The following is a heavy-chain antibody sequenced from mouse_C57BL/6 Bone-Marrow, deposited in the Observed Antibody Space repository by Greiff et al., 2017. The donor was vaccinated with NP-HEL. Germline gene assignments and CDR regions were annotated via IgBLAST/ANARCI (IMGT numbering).Heavy chain of an antibody. CDR1: GYAFSSSW. CDR2: IYPGDGDT. D-gene: IGHD1-1*01. CDR3: ARSYSYWYFDV. J-gene: IGHJ1*03. Sequence: VQLQQSGPELVKPGASVKNSCKASGYAFSSSWMNWVKQRPGKGLEWIGRIYPGDGDTNYNGKFKSKATLTADKSSSTAYMQLSSLTSEDSAVYFCARSYSYWYFDVWGTGTTVTVSS. V-gene: IGHV1-82*01.